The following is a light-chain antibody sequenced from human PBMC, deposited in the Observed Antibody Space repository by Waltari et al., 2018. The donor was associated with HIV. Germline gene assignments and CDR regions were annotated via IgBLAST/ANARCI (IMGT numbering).Light chain of an antibody. CDR2: SAY. CDR1: QSVGAA. Sequence: EVMLTQSPATLSVSPGETVTLSCRASQSVGAALAWYQHRPGQSPRRLVYSAYTTATGVPARFRGRGFVTDCTLTISNLQSGDFAVYFCQQYSTWPLYTFGQGTKLEI. J-gene: IGKJ2*01. V-gene: IGKV3-15*01. CDR3: QQYSTWPLYT.